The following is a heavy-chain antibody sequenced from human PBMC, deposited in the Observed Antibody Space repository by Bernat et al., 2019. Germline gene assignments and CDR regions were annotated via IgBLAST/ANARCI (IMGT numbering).Heavy chain of an antibody. Sequence: QLQLQESGPGLVKPSETLSLTCTVSGGSISSRSYYWGWTRQPPGKGLEWIGSFYYSGSTYYNPSLKSRVTISINTSKNQFSLKLSSVTAADTAVYYCSSKLGPDQWYFDLWGRGTLVTVSS. CDR2: FYYSGST. CDR3: SSKLGPDQWYFDL. J-gene: IGHJ2*01. CDR1: GGSISSRSYY. D-gene: IGHD7-27*01. V-gene: IGHV4-39*01.